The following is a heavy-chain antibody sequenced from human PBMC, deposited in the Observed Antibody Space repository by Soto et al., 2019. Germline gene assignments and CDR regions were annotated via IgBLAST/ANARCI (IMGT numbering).Heavy chain of an antibody. D-gene: IGHD3-9*01. CDR1: GYTFTGYY. CDR2: INPNSGGT. Sequence: GASVKVSCKASGYTFTGYYMHWVRQAPGQGLEWMGWINPNSGGTNYAQKFQGRVTMTRDTSISTAYMELSRLRSDDTAVYYCARGGTLRYFDWPDRCYFDYWGQGTLVTVSS. J-gene: IGHJ4*02. CDR3: ARGGTLRYFDWPDRCYFDY. V-gene: IGHV1-2*02.